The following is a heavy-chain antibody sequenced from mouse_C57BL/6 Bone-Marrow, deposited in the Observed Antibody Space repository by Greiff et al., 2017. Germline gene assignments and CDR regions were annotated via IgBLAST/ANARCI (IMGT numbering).Heavy chain of an antibody. J-gene: IGHJ2*01. D-gene: IGHD1-1*01. CDR2: IYPGSGST. CDR1: GYTFTSYW. Sequence: QVQLQQSGAELVKPGASVKMSCKASGYTFTSYWITWVKQRPGQGLEWIGDIYPGSGSTNYNEKFKSKATLTVDTSSSTAYMQLSSLTSEDSAVYYCVIHYYYGSSGYFDYWGQGTTLTVSS. CDR3: VIHYYYGSSGYFDY. V-gene: IGHV1-55*01.